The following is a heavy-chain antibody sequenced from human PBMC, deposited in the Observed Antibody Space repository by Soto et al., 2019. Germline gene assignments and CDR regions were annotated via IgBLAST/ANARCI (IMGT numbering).Heavy chain of an antibody. CDR3: AKGGPYYYDSSGYYDY. CDR2: ISGSGGST. J-gene: IGHJ4*02. Sequence: EVQLLESGGGLVQPGGSLRLSCAASGFTFSSYAMSWVRQAPGKGLEWVSAISGSGGSTYYADSVKGRFTISRDNSKHTLYLQMNSLGAEDTAVYYCAKGGPYYYDSSGYYDYWGQGTLVTVSS. D-gene: IGHD3-22*01. V-gene: IGHV3-23*01. CDR1: GFTFSSYA.